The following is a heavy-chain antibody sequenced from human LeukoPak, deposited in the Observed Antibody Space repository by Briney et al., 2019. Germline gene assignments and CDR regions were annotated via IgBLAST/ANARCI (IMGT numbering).Heavy chain of an antibody. CDR1: GGSISSISYY. Sequence: SETLSLTCTISGGSISSISYYWGWIRQPPGKGLEWIGSIYYTGSTYYNPSLKSRVTVSVDTSKNQFSLNLRSVTAADTAVYYCAKAATYYDISTDLYYYYGMDVWGQGTTVTVSS. CDR3: AKAATYYDISTDLYYYYGMDV. D-gene: IGHD3-9*01. CDR2: IYYTGST. V-gene: IGHV4-39*01. J-gene: IGHJ6*02.